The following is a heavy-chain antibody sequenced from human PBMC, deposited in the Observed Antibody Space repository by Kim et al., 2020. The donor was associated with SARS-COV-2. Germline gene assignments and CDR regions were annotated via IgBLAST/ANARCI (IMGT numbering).Heavy chain of an antibody. D-gene: IGHD2-15*01. V-gene: IGHV3-48*02. CDR2: ISSSSSTI. CDR1: GFTFSSYS. J-gene: IGHJ6*02. CDR3: ARDGRYCSGGSCYSYYCYGMDF. Sequence: GGSLRLSCAASGFTFSSYSMNWVRQAPGKGLEWVSYISSSSSTIYYADSGRGRFTISRDNPKNSLYLQMNSLRDEDTAVYYCARDGRYCSGGSCYSYYCYGMDFWGQGTTVTVSS.